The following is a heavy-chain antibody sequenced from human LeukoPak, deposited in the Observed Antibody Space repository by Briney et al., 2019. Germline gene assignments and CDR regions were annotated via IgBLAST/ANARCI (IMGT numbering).Heavy chain of an antibody. CDR1: GGSISSYY. Sequence: SETLSLTCTVSGGSISSYYWSWIRQPPGKGLEWIGYIYYSGSTNYNPSLKSRVTISVDTSKNQFSLKLSSVTAADTAVYYCAKGLLSNWGRTSFDYWGQGTLVTVSS. CDR3: AKGLLSNWGRTSFDY. CDR2: IYYSGST. D-gene: IGHD7-27*01. V-gene: IGHV4-59*01. J-gene: IGHJ4*02.